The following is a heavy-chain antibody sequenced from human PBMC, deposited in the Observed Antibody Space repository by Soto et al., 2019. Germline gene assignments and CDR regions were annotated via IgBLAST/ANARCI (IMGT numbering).Heavy chain of an antibody. CDR2: TYYRSKWYN. V-gene: IGHV6-1*01. D-gene: IGHD2-2*01. J-gene: IGHJ6*02. CDR1: GDSVSSNSAA. Sequence: SQTLSLTCAISGDSVSSNSAAWNWIRQTPSRGLEWLGRTYYRSKWYNDYAVSVKSRITINPDTSKNQFSLQLHSVTPEDTAVYYCARESCSSTSCYVRRYYHYYYYGMDVWGQGTTVTV. CDR3: ARESCSSTSCYVRRYYHYYYYGMDV.